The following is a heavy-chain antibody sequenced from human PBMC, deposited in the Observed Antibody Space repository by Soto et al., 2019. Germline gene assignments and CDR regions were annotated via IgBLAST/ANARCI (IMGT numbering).Heavy chain of an antibody. CDR2: IKGDGSTT. CDR1: GFSFSTYW. CDR3: ARGLKNYYGVDV. J-gene: IGHJ6*02. Sequence: GGSLRLSCAASGFSFSTYWMHWVRQAPGKGLVWVSRIKGDGSTTSYADSVKGRFTISRDNARDTLYLQMNSLGVEDTAVYYCARGLKNYYGVDVWGQGTTVTVSS. D-gene: IGHD2-21*01. V-gene: IGHV3-74*01.